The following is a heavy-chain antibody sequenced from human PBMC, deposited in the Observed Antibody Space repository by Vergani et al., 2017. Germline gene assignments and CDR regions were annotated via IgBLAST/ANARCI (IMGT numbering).Heavy chain of an antibody. CDR2: LTASGSGI. CDR1: GFAFSRYA. CDR3: AKSGWLQHFGAHYFDS. V-gene: IGHV3-23*01. Sequence: EVQLLESGGRLVQPGGSLRLSCVASGFAFSRYAMSWVRQAPAKGLEWVSGLTASGSGISYADSVRGRFTIARDNSKNTLFLQMDSLRAEDTAVYYCAKSGWLQHFGAHYFDSWGQGILVTVSS. J-gene: IGHJ4*02. D-gene: IGHD5-24*01.